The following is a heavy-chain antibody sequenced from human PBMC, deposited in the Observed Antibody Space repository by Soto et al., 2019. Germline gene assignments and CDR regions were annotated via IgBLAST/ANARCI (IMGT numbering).Heavy chain of an antibody. CDR3: ARVYYYDSSSHYRHFEY. Sequence: GGSLRLSCAASGFTFSNYWMTWVRQAPGKGLEWVANIKQDGSEKYYVDSVKGRFTISRDNAKSSLYLLMNSLRAEDTAVYYCARVYYYDSSSHYRHFEYWGQGTLVTLSS. CDR2: IKQDGSEK. CDR1: GFTFSNYW. V-gene: IGHV3-7*05. J-gene: IGHJ4*02. D-gene: IGHD3-22*01.